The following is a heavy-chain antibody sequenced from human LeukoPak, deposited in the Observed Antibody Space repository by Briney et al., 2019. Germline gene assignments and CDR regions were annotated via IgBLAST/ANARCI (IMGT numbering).Heavy chain of an antibody. Sequence: SETLSLTCTVSDGSISSYYWSWIRQPPGKGLEWIGYIYYSGSTNYNPSLKSRVTISVDTSKNQFSLKLSSVTAADTAVYYCARVRGDYDILTGYYYGGAFDIWGQGTMVTVSS. J-gene: IGHJ3*02. CDR2: IYYSGST. CDR3: ARVRGDYDILTGYYYGGAFDI. D-gene: IGHD3-9*01. V-gene: IGHV4-59*01. CDR1: DGSISSYY.